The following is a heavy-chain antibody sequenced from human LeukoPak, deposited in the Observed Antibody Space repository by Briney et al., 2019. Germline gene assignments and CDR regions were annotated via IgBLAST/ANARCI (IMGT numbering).Heavy chain of an antibody. CDR1: GGSFNGYY. D-gene: IGHD3-3*01. J-gene: IGHJ5*02. CDR2: VYYSGST. CDR3: ARGYYDFWSGYYTDRGSWFDP. V-gene: IGHV4-59*01. Sequence: SETLSLTCAVYGGSFNGYYWSWIRQPPGKGLEWIGYVYYSGSTNYNPSLKSRVTISVDTSKNQFSLKLSSVTAADTAVYYCARGYYDFWSGYYTDRGSWFDPWGQGTLVTVSS.